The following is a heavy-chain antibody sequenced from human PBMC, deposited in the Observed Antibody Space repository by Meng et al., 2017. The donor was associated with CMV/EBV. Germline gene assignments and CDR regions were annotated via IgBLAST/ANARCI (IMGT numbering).Heavy chain of an antibody. CDR2: IKQDGSEK. D-gene: IGHD1-26*01. CDR3: ARFVASGSPRPYYYYYYGMDV. Sequence: LTCAASGFPFSSYWMSWVRQAPGKGLEWVANIKQDGSEKYYVDSVKGRFTISRDNAKNSLYLQMNSLRAEDTAVYYCARFVASGSPRPYYYYYYGMDVWGQGTTVTVSS. CDR1: GFPFSSYW. J-gene: IGHJ6*02. V-gene: IGHV3-7*01.